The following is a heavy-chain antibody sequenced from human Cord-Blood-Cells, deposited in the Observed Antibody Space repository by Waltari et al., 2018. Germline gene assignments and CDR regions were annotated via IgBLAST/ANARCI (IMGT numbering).Heavy chain of an antibody. D-gene: IGHD6-6*01. CDR3: ARPDSSSGAFDI. Sequence: QVQLVQSGAEVKKPGASVKVSCKASGYTFTSYDINWVRQATGQGLEWMGWMNPNSGNTGNAPKSQGRVTITRNTSISTAYMELSSLRSEDTAVYYCARPDSSSGAFDIWGQGTMVTVSS. CDR1: GYTFTSYD. V-gene: IGHV1-8*03. CDR2: MNPNSGNT. J-gene: IGHJ3*02.